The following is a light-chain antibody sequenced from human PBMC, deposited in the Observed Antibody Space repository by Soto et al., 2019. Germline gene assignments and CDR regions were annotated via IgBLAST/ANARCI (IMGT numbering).Light chain of an antibody. CDR1: SSDVGGYNY. V-gene: IGLV2-8*01. Sequence: QSALTQPPSASGSPGQSVTISCTGTSSDVGGYNYVSWYQQHPGKAPKLMIYEVIKRPSGVPDRFSGSKSGNTASLTVSGRQAEDEADYYCCSFADSNNFVFGTGTKVTVL. CDR2: EVI. J-gene: IGLJ1*01. CDR3: CSFADSNNFV.